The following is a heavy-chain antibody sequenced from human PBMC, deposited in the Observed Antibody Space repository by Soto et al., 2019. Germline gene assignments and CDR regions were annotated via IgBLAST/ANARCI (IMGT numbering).Heavy chain of an antibody. J-gene: IGHJ4*02. CDR3: ARESEGVTSNFDY. V-gene: IGHV3-21*06. CDR1: GFTFTRYS. CDR2: ISSTTNYI. Sequence: PGGYLRLSSAASGFTFTRYSMNRVRQVPGKGLEWVSSISSTTNYIYYGDTNKCRFTISSNNAKNSLYLELNSLRAEDTAVYYCARESEGVTSNFDYWGQGTLVTVS.